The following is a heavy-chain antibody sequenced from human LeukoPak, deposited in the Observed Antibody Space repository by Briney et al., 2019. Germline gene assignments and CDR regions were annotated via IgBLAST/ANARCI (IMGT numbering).Heavy chain of an antibody. CDR3: ARMWTTVTDAFDF. CDR2: ISSSGGTI. J-gene: IGHJ3*01. CDR1: GFTFSNYE. Sequence: GGSLRLSCAASGFTFSNYEMNWVRRAPGKGLEWVSYISSSGGTIYYADSVRGRFTISRDNAKNSLYLQVNSLGVEDTAVYYCARMWTTVTDAFDFWGQGTMVTVSS. D-gene: IGHD4-17*01. V-gene: IGHV3-48*03.